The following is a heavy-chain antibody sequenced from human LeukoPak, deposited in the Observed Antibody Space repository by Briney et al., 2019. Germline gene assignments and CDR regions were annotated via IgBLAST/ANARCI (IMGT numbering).Heavy chain of an antibody. J-gene: IGHJ4*02. V-gene: IGHV1-2*02. Sequence: ASVKVSFKASGFTFPYYYIQWVRQAPGQGLEWMGWINPNNGDTKYAQKFQGLVTMSRDTSISTAYMELSRLTSDDTAIYYCARTKPPCSSCLLLDYWGQGTLVTVSS. D-gene: IGHD2-2*01. CDR2: INPNNGDT. CDR1: GFTFPYYY. CDR3: ARTKPPCSSCLLLDY.